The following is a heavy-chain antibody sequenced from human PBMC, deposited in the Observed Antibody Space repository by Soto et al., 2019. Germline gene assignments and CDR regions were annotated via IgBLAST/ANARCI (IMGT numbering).Heavy chain of an antibody. J-gene: IGHJ4*02. CDR2: IFYSGST. CDR1: GVSINCGGYY. D-gene: IGHD6-13*01. V-gene: IGHV4-31*03. CDR3: ARGYRQSGYSSSWGFDY. Sequence: QVQLQESGPGLVKPSQTLSLICTVSGVSINCGGYYWNWIRQHPGKCLEWIGYIFYSGSTYYNPFLRGRVTKPAETAENQGARNRSPVTAADTAVYFCARGYRQSGYSSSWGFDYWGQGTRVNVSS.